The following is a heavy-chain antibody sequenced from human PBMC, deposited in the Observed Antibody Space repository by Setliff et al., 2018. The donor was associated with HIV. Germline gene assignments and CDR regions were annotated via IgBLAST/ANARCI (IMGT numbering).Heavy chain of an antibody. D-gene: IGHD5-12*01. Sequence: PSETLSLTCSVSDGSISSSNYYWGWIRQPPGKRLEWIGSVYYSGSTYYNPSLKSRITISEDTSSNQFSLKVSSVTAADTAVYYCARHGVTWERLRPLLYFDSWGQGALVTVSS. CDR3: ARHGVTWERLRPLLYFDS. V-gene: IGHV4-39*01. J-gene: IGHJ4*02. CDR1: DGSISSSNYY. CDR2: VYYSGST.